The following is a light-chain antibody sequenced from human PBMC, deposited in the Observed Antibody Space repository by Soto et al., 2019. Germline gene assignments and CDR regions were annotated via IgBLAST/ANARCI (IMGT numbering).Light chain of an antibody. Sequence: EIVLTQSPGTLSLSPGERATLSCRASQCVSSSYLAWYQQKPGQAPRLLIYGASSRATGIPDRFSGSGSGTDFTLTIRRLEPEDFAVYFCQQYGSSPLTFGGGTKVEIK. V-gene: IGKV3-20*01. J-gene: IGKJ4*01. CDR2: GAS. CDR1: QCVSSSY. CDR3: QQYGSSPLT.